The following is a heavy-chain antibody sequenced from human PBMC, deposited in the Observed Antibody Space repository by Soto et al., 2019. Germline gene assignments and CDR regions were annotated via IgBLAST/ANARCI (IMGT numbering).Heavy chain of an antibody. CDR2: MEPSSGRT. V-gene: IGHV1-8*01. Sequence: AAVKVSCKASGYSFTGLDINWVRQTTGQGLEWMGWMEPSSGRTGYAQKFQGRVTMTRDTSINTAYMELSSLTSDDTAFYYCARGVTAGVDYWGQGTLVTVSS. D-gene: IGHD1-26*01. CDR3: ARGVTAGVDY. CDR1: GYSFTGLD. J-gene: IGHJ4*02.